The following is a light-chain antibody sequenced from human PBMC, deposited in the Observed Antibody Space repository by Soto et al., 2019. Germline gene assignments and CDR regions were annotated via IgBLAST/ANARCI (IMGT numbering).Light chain of an antibody. CDR3: QHYNSYSEA. CDR1: QSVRSN. Sequence: EIVMTQSPATLSVSPGERATLSCRASQSVRSNLAWYQQKPGQAPRLVIYAASTRATGIPDRFSGSVSGTEFTLTISSLQSEDFATYYCQHYNSYSEAFGQGTKVELK. J-gene: IGKJ1*01. CDR2: AAS. V-gene: IGKV3-15*01.